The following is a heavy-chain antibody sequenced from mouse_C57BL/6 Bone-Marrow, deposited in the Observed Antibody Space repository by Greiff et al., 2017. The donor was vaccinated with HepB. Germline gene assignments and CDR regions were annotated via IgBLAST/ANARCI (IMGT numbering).Heavy chain of an antibody. J-gene: IGHJ1*03. CDR3: TGDSNYNWYFDV. D-gene: IGHD2-5*01. V-gene: IGHV6-3*01. CDR2: IRLKSDNYAT. CDR1: GFTFSNYW. Sequence: EVKLVESGGGLVQPGGSMKLSCVASGFTFSNYWMNWVRQSPEKGPEWVAQIRLKSDNYATHYAESVKGRFTISRDDSKSSVYLQMNNLRAEDTGIYYCTGDSNYNWYFDVWGTGTTVTVSS.